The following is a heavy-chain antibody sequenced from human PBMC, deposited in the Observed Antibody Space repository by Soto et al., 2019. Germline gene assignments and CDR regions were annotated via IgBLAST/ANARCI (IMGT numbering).Heavy chain of an antibody. J-gene: IGHJ5*02. Sequence: SETLSLTCTVSGGSISSGSYYWSWIRQPPGKGLEWIGYIYYSGSTNYNPSLKSRVTISVDTSKNQFSLKLSSVTAADTAVYYCAAQTSTIFGVVTPGWFDPWGQGTLVTVSS. CDR3: AAQTSTIFGVVTPGWFDP. D-gene: IGHD3-3*01. V-gene: IGHV4-61*01. CDR2: IYYSGST. CDR1: GGSISSGSYY.